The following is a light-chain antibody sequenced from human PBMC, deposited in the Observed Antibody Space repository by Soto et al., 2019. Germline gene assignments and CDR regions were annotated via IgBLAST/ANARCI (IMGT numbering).Light chain of an antibody. CDR1: SGSVSTTYY. CDR3: MLYLGGGIWV. Sequence: QAVVTQEPSFSVSPGGAVTLTCGLSSGSVSTTYYPSWYQQTPGQAPRTLIYNTNSRSSGVPDRFSGSIVGNTAALTITGAQADDESDYYCMLYLGGGIWVFGGGTQLTVL. CDR2: NTN. V-gene: IGLV8-61*01. J-gene: IGLJ3*02.